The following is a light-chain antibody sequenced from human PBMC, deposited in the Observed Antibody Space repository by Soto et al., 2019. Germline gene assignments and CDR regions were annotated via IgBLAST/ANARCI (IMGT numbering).Light chain of an antibody. J-gene: IGLJ1*01. CDR3: CSYETGSTYV. Sequence: QSALTQPASVSGSPGQSITISCTGTSSDVGSYNLVSWYQHHPGKTPKLMIYEGSRRPSGVSNRFSASKSGNTASLTISGLQAEDEAEYYCCSYETGSTYVFGSGTKVTVL. V-gene: IGLV2-23*01. CDR2: EGS. CDR1: SSDVGSYNL.